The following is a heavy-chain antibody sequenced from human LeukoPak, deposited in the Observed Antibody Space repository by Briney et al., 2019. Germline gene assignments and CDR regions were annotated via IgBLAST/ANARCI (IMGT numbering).Heavy chain of an antibody. V-gene: IGHV3-7*04. CDR2: IKQDGSQR. J-gene: IGHJ4*02. CDR3: AWGLSLAN. CDR1: GLTFSSYW. Sequence: GGSLRLSCAASGLTFSSYWMSWVRQAPGKGLEWVANIKQDGSQRYYVDSVKGRFTISRDNAKNSLYLQMDSLRAEDTAVYFCAWGLSLANWGQGTLVTVSS.